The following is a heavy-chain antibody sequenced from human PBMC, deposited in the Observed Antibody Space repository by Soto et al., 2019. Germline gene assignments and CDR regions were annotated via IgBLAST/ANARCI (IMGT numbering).Heavy chain of an antibody. CDR1: GGTFSSYA. CDR3: ARESPDYCSSTSCHLFGY. Sequence: SVKVSCKASGGTFSSYAISWVRQAPGQGLEWMGGIIPIFGTANYAQKFQGRVTITADESTSTAYKELSSLRSEDTAVYYCARESPDYCSSTSCHLFGYWGQGTLGTISS. J-gene: IGHJ4*02. D-gene: IGHD2-2*01. V-gene: IGHV1-69*13. CDR2: IIPIFGTA.